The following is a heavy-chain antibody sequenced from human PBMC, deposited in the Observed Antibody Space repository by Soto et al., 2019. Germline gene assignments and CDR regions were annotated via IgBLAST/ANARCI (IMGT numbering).Heavy chain of an antibody. CDR3: ASGHDSFYYYVMDV. V-gene: IGHV4-34*01. J-gene: IGHJ6*02. CDR1: GGTFSGYY. CDR2: INHSGST. D-gene: IGHD1-1*01. Sequence: AETLSLSCAVSGGTFSGYYWSWIRQAPGKGLEWIGEINHSGSTNYNPSLTRRVTISVYTYKTQFSLKLSSVTAADTAVYYCASGHDSFYYYVMDVWGQGTTVTVSS.